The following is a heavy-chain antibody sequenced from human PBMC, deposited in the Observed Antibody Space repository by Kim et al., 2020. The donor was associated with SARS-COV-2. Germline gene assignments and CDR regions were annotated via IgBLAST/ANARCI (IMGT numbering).Heavy chain of an antibody. J-gene: IGHJ6*02. Sequence: GGSLRLSCAASGFTFSSYSMNWVSQAPGKGLEWVSSISSSSSYIYYADSVKGRFTISRDNAKNSLYLQMNSLRAEDTAVYYCARVGTYCTNGVCYNLEGFDYYYYGMDVWGQGTTFTVSS. CDR2: ISSSSSYI. CDR3: ARVGTYCTNGVCYNLEGFDYYYYGMDV. D-gene: IGHD2-8*01. CDR1: GFTFSSYS. V-gene: IGHV3-21*01.